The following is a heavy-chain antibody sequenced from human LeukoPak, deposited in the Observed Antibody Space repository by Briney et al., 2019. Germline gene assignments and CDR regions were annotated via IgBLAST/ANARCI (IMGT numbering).Heavy chain of an antibody. CDR1: VYTFTGYY. D-gene: IGHD3-10*01. J-gene: IGHJ4*02. Sequence: ASVKVSCESSVYTFTGYYMHWVRQAPGQGLEWMGWINPNSGGTNYAQKFQGRVTMTRDTSISTAYMELSRLRSDDTAVYYCAREDGSGNFCFDYWGQGTLVTVSS. CDR3: AREDGSGNFCFDY. CDR2: INPNSGGT. V-gene: IGHV1-2*02.